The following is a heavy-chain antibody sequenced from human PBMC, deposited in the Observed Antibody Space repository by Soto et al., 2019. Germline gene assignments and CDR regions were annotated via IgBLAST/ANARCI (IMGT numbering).Heavy chain of an antibody. J-gene: IGHJ5*02. Sequence: SVKVSCKASGGTFSSYAISWVRQAPGQGLEWMGGIIPIFGTANYAQKFQGRVTITADESTSTAYMELSSLRSEDTAVYYCARDRLGSSSWYNWFDPWGQGTLVTVSS. CDR3: ARDRLGSSSWYNWFDP. CDR1: GGTFSSYA. V-gene: IGHV1-69*13. D-gene: IGHD6-13*01. CDR2: IIPIFGTA.